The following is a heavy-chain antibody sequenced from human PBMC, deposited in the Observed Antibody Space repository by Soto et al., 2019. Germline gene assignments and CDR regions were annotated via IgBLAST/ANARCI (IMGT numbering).Heavy chain of an antibody. CDR2: ISSSGRTI. D-gene: IGHD6-13*01. CDR3: ARSLDRGTVSRPGTTFDM. CDR1: GFTFSDYY. J-gene: IGHJ3*02. V-gene: IGHV3-11*01. Sequence: QVQLLESGGGVVKPGGSLRRSCAASGFTFSDYYMSWIRQAPGTGLECVSYISSSGRTINYADSVKGRFTISRDNATESLYLQMNCLAVDDTAVYYCARSLDRGTVSRPGTTFDMWGQGTMVTVSS.